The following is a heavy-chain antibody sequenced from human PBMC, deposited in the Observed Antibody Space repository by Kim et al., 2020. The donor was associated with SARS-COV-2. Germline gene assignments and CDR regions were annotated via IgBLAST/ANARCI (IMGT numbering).Heavy chain of an antibody. V-gene: IGHV4-59*01. CDR2: IYYSGST. D-gene: IGHD4-17*01. CDR3: ARYGDYYYYYGMDV. Sequence: SETLSLTCTVSGGSISSYYWSSIRQPPGKGLEWIGYIYYSGSTNYNPSLKSRVTISVDTSKNQFSLKLSSVTAADTAVYYCARYGDYYYYYGMDVWGQGT. J-gene: IGHJ6*02. CDR1: GGSISSYY.